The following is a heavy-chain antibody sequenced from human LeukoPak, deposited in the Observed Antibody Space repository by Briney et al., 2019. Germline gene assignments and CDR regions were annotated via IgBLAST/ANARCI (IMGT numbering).Heavy chain of an antibody. Sequence: GGSLRLSCAASGFTFSSYEMNWVRQAPGKGLEWVSYNSSSGSTIYYADSVKGRFTISRDNAKNSLYLQMNSLRAEDTAVYYCARIYSYGREIDYWGQGTLVTVSS. D-gene: IGHD5-18*01. CDR1: GFTFSSYE. J-gene: IGHJ4*02. CDR2: NSSSGSTI. V-gene: IGHV3-48*03. CDR3: ARIYSYGREIDY.